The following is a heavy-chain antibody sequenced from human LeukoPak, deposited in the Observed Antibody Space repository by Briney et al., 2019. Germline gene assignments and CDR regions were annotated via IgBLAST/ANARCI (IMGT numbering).Heavy chain of an antibody. J-gene: IGHJ4*02. Sequence: SETLSLTCTVSGGSISGYYWSWIRQPPGKELEWIGYIFYSGSTNYSPSLKSRVTIPVATSKNQFSLKLSSVTAADTAVYYCARRVVTAIATLFDYWGQGILVTVSS. V-gene: IGHV4-59*08. CDR1: GGSISGYY. CDR3: ARRVVTAIATLFDY. D-gene: IGHD2-21*02. CDR2: IFYSGST.